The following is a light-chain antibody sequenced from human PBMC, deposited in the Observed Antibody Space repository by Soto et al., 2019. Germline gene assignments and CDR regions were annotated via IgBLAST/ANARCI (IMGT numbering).Light chain of an antibody. J-gene: IGKJ1*01. CDR1: QSVSSGY. Sequence: ETVWRQNPGTRSVSARGRATLCCRASQSVSSGYLAWYQQKPGQAPRLLIYGASSRATGIPDRFSGSGSGTDFTLPISRLEPEDFVVYYCDQYGWSPQFGHGTKVDIK. CDR3: DQYGWSPQ. CDR2: GAS. V-gene: IGKV3-20*01.